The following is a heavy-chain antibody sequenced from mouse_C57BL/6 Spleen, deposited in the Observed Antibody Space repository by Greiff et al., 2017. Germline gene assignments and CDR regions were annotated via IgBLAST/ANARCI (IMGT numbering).Heavy chain of an antibody. V-gene: IGHV1-53*01. CDR1: GYTFTSYW. CDR2: INPSNGGT. J-gene: IGHJ3*01. Sequence: QVQLQQPGTELVKPGASVKLSCKASGYTFTSYWMHWVKQRPGQGLEWIGNINPSNGGTNYNEKFKGKATLTVDKSSSTAYMQLSSLTSEDSAVYYGARGEYDYYEVWAYWGQGTLVTVSA. D-gene: IGHD1-1*01. CDR3: ARGEYDYYEVWAY.